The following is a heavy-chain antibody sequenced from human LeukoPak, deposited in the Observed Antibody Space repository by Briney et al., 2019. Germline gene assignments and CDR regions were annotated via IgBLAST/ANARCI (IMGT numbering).Heavy chain of an antibody. D-gene: IGHD1-26*01. CDR1: GFTFSSYA. CDR2: ISYDGSNK. CDR3: ARASGSYLYYFDY. V-gene: IGHV3-30*04. Sequence: PGRSLRLSCAASGFTFSSYAMHWVRQAPGKGLEWVAVISYDGSNKYYADSVKGRFTISRDNSKNTLCLQMNSLRAEDTAVYYCARASGSYLYYFDYWGQGTLVTVSS. J-gene: IGHJ4*02.